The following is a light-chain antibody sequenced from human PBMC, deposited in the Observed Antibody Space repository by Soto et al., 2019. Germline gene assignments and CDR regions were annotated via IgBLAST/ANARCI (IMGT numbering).Light chain of an antibody. CDR1: QSLGSSS. CDR2: GSS. CDR3: QQYGSSPLT. Sequence: EIVLTQSPGTLSWSPGERVTLSCRASQSLGSSSLAWYQQKPGQAPRLLIHGSSSRATGIPDRFSGSGSGTDFILTISRLEPEDFAVYYCQQYGSSPLTFRGGTKVEI. J-gene: IGKJ4*01. V-gene: IGKV3-20*01.